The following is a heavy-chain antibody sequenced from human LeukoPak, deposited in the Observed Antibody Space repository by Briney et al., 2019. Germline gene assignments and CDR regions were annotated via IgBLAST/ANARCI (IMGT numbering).Heavy chain of an antibody. V-gene: IGHV1-24*01. D-gene: IGHD5-24*01. Sequence: ASVQVSCQVSGYTLTELSMHWVRQAPGKGLEWMGGFDPEDGETIYAQKFQGRVTMTEDTSTDTAYMELSSLRSEDTAVYYCATGRRDGYNYGGYYGMDVWGQGTTVTVSS. J-gene: IGHJ6*02. CDR3: ATGRRDGYNYGGYYGMDV. CDR1: GYTLTELS. CDR2: FDPEDGET.